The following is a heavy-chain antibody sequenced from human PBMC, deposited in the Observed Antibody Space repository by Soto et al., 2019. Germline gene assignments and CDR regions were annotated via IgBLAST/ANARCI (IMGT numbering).Heavy chain of an antibody. V-gene: IGHV5-51*01. J-gene: IGHJ3*02. CDR2: IYPGDSDT. CDR3: ARPPCRGYYSGGAFDI. Sequence: GESLKISCKGSGYSFTSYWIGWVRQMPGKGLEWMGIIYPGDSDTRYSPSFQGQVTISADKSISTAYLQWSSLKASDPAMYYCARPPCRGYYSGGAFDIWGQGTMVTVAS. D-gene: IGHD3-3*01. CDR1: GYSFTSYW.